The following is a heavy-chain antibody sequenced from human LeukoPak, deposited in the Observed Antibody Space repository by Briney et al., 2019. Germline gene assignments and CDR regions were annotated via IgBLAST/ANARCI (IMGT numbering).Heavy chain of an antibody. CDR1: GLTFSSYG. Sequence: GRSLRLSCAASGLTFSSYGMHWVRQAPGKGLEWVAVIWYDGSNKYYADSVKGRFTISRDNSKNTLYLQMNSLRAEDTAVYYCVRYCSSTSCYADYYYYGMDVWGQGTTVTVSS. D-gene: IGHD2-2*01. J-gene: IGHJ6*02. CDR3: VRYCSSTSCYADYYYYGMDV. CDR2: IWYDGSNK. V-gene: IGHV3-33*01.